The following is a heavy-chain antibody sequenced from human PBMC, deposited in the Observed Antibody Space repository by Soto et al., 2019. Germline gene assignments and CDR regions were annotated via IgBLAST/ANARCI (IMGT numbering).Heavy chain of an antibody. CDR2: ISYDGSNK. J-gene: IGHJ4*02. Sequence: PGGSLRLSCAASGFTFSSYGMHWVRQAPGKGLEWVAVISYDGSNKYYADSVKGRFTISRDNSKNTLYLQMNSLRAEDTAVYYCAKRLKGGNSSGWPEFDYWGQGTLVTVSS. D-gene: IGHD6-19*01. CDR1: GFTFSSYG. V-gene: IGHV3-30*18. CDR3: AKRLKGGNSSGWPEFDY.